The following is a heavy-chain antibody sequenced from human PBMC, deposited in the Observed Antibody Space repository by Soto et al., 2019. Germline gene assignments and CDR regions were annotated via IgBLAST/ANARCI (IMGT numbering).Heavy chain of an antibody. CDR2: ISGSGGST. Sequence: EVQLLESGGGLVQPGGSLRLSCAASGFTFSSYAMSWVRQAPGKGLEWVSAISGSGGSTYYTDSVKGRFTISRDNPKNTLYLQMNSLRAEDTAVYYCARPDDYDSSGPLMTWFDPWGQGTLVTVSS. CDR1: GFTFSSYA. CDR3: ARPDDYDSSGPLMTWFDP. J-gene: IGHJ5*02. V-gene: IGHV3-23*01. D-gene: IGHD3-22*01.